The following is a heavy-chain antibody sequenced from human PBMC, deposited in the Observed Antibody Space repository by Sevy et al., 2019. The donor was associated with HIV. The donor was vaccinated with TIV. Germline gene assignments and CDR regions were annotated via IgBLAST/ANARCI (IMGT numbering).Heavy chain of an antibody. V-gene: IGHV3-7*01. Sequence: GGSLRLSCPASGFTFSPYWMTWVRQAPGKGLEWVANIRPDGSDKYYVDSVKGRFTISRDNAKNSLYLQMNSLRADDTAMYYCARGVGPDCWGQGALVTVSS. D-gene: IGHD1-26*01. CDR3: ARGVGPDC. CDR1: GFTFSPYW. J-gene: IGHJ4*02. CDR2: IRPDGSDK.